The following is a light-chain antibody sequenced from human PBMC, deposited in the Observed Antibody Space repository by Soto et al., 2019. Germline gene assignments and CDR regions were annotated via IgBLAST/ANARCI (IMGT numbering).Light chain of an antibody. Sequence: DIQMTQSPSSLSASVGGRVTITCRASQSISTYLNWYQQKPGKAPKLLIYAASSFQSGVPSRFSGSGSGTDFTLTISSLQPEDFATYYCQQSYSTPWTFGQGTKVEIK. CDR3: QQSYSTPWT. CDR2: AAS. CDR1: QSISTY. V-gene: IGKV1-39*01. J-gene: IGKJ1*01.